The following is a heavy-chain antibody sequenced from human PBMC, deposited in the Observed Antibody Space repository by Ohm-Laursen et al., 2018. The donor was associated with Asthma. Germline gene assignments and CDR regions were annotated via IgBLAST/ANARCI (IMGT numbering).Heavy chain of an antibody. D-gene: IGHD6-19*01. Sequence: SLRLSCSASGFTVGSGYMTWVRQAPGKGLEWVSAIYSGGTTYYADSVRGRFTISRDNSKNTLYLQMNSLRAEDTAVYYCARKFSSGWLFDFWGQGTLVTVSS. CDR2: IYSGGTT. CDR1: GFTVGSGY. V-gene: IGHV3-53*01. J-gene: IGHJ4*02. CDR3: ARKFSSGWLFDF.